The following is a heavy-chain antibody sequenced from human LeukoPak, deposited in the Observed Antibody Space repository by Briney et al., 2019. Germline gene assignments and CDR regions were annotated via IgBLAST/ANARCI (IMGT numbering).Heavy chain of an antibody. Sequence: SETLSLTRTVSGGSISSSSYYWGWIRQPPGKGLEWIGSIYYSGSTYYNPSLKSRVTISVDTSKNQFSLKLSSVTAADTAVYYCARDLSYYGSGSYYSPVPPSYNWFDPWGQGTLVTVSS. V-gene: IGHV4-39*07. CDR2: IYYSGST. D-gene: IGHD3-10*01. CDR3: ARDLSYYGSGSYYSPVPPSYNWFDP. CDR1: GGSISSSSYY. J-gene: IGHJ5*02.